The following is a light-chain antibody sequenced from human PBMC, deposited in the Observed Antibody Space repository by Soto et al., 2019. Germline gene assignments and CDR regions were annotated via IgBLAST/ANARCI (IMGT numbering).Light chain of an antibody. Sequence: EIVLTQSPGTLSLSPGERATLSCRASQSVSGNYFAWYQQKRSQTPMLLIYGVSTRATGIPDRFSGSGSGTDFTLTISRLEPEDFAVYYCQQYGRSPPTWTFGQGTKVDIK. CDR1: QSVSGNY. V-gene: IGKV3-20*01. J-gene: IGKJ1*01. CDR2: GVS. CDR3: QQYGRSPPTWT.